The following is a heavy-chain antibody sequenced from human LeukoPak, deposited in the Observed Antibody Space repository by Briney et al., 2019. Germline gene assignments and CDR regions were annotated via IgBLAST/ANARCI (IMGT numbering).Heavy chain of an antibody. V-gene: IGHV3-30*18. CDR1: GFTFSSYG. CDR2: ISYDGSNK. D-gene: IGHD2-2*01. Sequence: PGGSLRLSCAASGFTFSSYGMHWVRQAPGKGLEWVAVISYDGSNKYYADSVKGRFTVSRDNSKNTLYPQMNSLRAEDTAVYYCAKAVVPADNWFDPWGQGTLVTVSS. CDR3: AKAVVPADNWFDP. J-gene: IGHJ5*02.